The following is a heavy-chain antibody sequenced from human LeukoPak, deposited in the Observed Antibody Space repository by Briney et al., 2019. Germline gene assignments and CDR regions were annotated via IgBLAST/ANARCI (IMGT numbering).Heavy chain of an antibody. Sequence: GASVKVSCKASGGTFSSYAISWVRQAPGQGLEWMGWISAYNGNTNYAQKLQGRVTMTTDTSTSTAYMELRSLRSDDTAVYYCARDGDPYITMVRAISSHAFDIWGQGTMVTVSS. CDR3: ARDGDPYITMVRAISSHAFDI. CDR1: GGTFSSYA. D-gene: IGHD3-10*01. V-gene: IGHV1-18*01. CDR2: ISAYNGNT. J-gene: IGHJ3*02.